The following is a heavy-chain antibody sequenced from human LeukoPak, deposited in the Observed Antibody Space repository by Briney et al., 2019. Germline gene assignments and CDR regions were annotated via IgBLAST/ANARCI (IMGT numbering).Heavy chain of an antibody. CDR1: GYTFTGYY. J-gene: IGHJ4*02. Sequence: ASVKVSCKASGYTFTGYYMHWVRQAPGQGLEWMGWINPNSGGTNYAQKFQGRVTMTRDTSISTAYMELSRLRSDDTAVYYCARDLSSSSGGGYWGQGTLVTVSS. CDR3: ARDLSSSSGGGY. V-gene: IGHV1-2*02. D-gene: IGHD6-6*01. CDR2: INPNSGGT.